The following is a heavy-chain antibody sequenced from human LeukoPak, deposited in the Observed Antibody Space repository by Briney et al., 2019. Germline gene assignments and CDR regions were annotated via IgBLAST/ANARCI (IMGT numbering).Heavy chain of an antibody. CDR1: GGSISSSSYY. D-gene: IGHD2-15*01. CDR2: IYYSGST. V-gene: IGHV4-39*07. J-gene: IGHJ6*03. Sequence: SETLSPTCTVSGGSISSSSYYWGWIRQPPGKGREWIGSIYYSGSTYYNPSLKSRVTISVDTSKNQFSLKLSSVTAADTAVYYCARGYCSGGSCYSYYYYNYMDVWGKGTTVTVSS. CDR3: ARGYCSGGSCYSYYYYNYMDV.